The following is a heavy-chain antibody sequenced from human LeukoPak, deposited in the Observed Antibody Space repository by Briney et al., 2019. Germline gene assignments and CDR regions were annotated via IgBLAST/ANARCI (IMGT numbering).Heavy chain of an antibody. J-gene: IGHJ3*02. V-gene: IGHV3-23*01. CDR3: ARDGLELRGAFDI. Sequence: GGSLRLSCAASGFTFSNSAMSWVRQAPGKGLEWVSTISGSGANTYYADSVKGRFTISRDNAKNSLYLQMNSLRAEDTAVYYCARDGLELRGAFDIWGQGTMVTVSS. CDR2: ISGSGANT. CDR1: GFTFSNSA. D-gene: IGHD1-7*01.